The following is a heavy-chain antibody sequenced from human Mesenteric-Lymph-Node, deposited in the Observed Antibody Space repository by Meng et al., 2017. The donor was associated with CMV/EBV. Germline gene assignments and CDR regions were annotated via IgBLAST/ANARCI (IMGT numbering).Heavy chain of an antibody. CDR1: GGSISSSSYY. CDR3: ARDQAYPLPGIFDT. Sequence: GSLRLSCTVSGGSISSSSYYWGWIRQPPGKGLEWIGSIYYSGSTYYNPSLKSRVTISVDTSKNQFSLKLTSVTAADTALYYCARDQAYPLPGIFDTWGQGTMVTVSS. V-gene: IGHV4-39*07. J-gene: IGHJ3*02. D-gene: IGHD3-16*01. CDR2: IYYSGST.